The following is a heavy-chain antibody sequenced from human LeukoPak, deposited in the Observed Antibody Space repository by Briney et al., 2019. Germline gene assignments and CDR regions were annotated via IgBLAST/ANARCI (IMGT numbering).Heavy chain of an antibody. Sequence: GASVKVSCKVSGYTLTELSMHWVRQAPGKGLEWVGGFDPEDGETIYAQKFQGRVTMTEDTSTDTAYMELSSLRSEDTAVYYCATDRRHGDPLQGRYWGQGTLVTVSS. V-gene: IGHV1-24*01. CDR3: ATDRRHGDPLQGRY. J-gene: IGHJ4*02. CDR2: FDPEDGET. D-gene: IGHD4-17*01. CDR1: GYTLTELS.